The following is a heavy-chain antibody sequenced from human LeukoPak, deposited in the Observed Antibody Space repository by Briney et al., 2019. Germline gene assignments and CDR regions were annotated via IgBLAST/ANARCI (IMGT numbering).Heavy chain of an antibody. J-gene: IGHJ2*01. Sequence: KPSETLSLTCTVSGGSISSYYWSWIRQPPGKGLEWIGYIYYSGSTNYNPSLKSRVTISGDTSKNQFSLKLSSVTAADTAVYYCARDKVNWYFDLWGRGTLVTVSS. CDR2: IYYSGST. CDR1: GGSISSYY. CDR3: ARDKVNWYFDL. V-gene: IGHV4-59*01.